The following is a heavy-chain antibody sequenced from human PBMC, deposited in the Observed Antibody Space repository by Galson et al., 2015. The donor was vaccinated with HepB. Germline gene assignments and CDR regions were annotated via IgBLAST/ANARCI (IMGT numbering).Heavy chain of an antibody. Sequence: SLRLSCAASGFTVSNSYMSWVRQVPGKGLEWVSILYNDGTTYYADSVKGRFTISRDNSKNTLYLQMNSLRAEDTAVYYCTRGSGYLGLNPDYWGQGTLVTVSS. J-gene: IGHJ4*02. CDR3: TRGSGYLGLNPDY. D-gene: IGHD3-22*01. CDR1: GFTVSNSY. V-gene: IGHV3-66*01. CDR2: LYNDGTT.